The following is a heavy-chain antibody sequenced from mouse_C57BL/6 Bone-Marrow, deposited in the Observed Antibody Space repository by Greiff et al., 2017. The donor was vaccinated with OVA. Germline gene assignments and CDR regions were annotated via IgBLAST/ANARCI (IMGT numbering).Heavy chain of an antibody. CDR1: GYTFTGYG. CDR2: IFPGSGST. V-gene: IGHV1-81*01. CDR3: ATRIR. Sequence: QVQLQQSGAELARPGASVKLSCKASGYTFTGYGIGWVKQRPGHGLEWIGEIFPGSGSTYYNEKFKGKATLTADKSSSTAYMALRSLTSEASAVYSCATRIRWGQGTRVTVTA. J-gene: IGHJ3*01.